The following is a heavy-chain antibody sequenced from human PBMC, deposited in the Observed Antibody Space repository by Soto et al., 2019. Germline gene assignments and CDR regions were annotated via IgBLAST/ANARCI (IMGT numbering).Heavy chain of an antibody. V-gene: IGHV3-9*01. J-gene: IGHJ4*02. CDR3: AKAREAAAGNGDY. Sequence: GGSLRLSCAASGFTFDDYAMHWVRQAPGKGLEWVSGISWNSGSIGYADSVKGRFTISRDNAKNSLYLQMNSLRAEDTALYYCAKAREAAAGNGDYWGQGTLVTVSS. D-gene: IGHD6-13*01. CDR2: ISWNSGSI. CDR1: GFTFDDYA.